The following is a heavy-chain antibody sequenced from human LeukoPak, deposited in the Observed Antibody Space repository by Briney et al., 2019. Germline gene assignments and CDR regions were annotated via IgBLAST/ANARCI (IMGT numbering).Heavy chain of an antibody. CDR3: ARSRYSSSWYGRLGWFDP. V-gene: IGHV1-18*01. CDR2: ISAYNGNT. Sequence: ASVKVSCKASGYTFTSYVISWVRQAPGQGLDWMGWISAYNGNTNYAQKLQGRVTMTTDTSTSTAYMELRSLRSDDTAVYYCARSRYSSSWYGRLGWFDPWGQGTLVTVSS. CDR1: GYTFTSYV. D-gene: IGHD6-13*01. J-gene: IGHJ5*02.